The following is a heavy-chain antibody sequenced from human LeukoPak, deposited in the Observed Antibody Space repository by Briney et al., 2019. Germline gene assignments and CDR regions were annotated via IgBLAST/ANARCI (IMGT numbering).Heavy chain of an antibody. CDR1: GFTVSNNY. V-gene: IGHV3-66*01. CDR2: IFSGGST. CDR3: ARGGATRYCTNGVCHYFDY. J-gene: IGHJ4*02. Sequence: GGSLRLSCAASGFTVSNNYMSWVRQAPGKGLEWVSVIFSGGSTNYAGSVKGRLTISRDNSKNTLYLQMNSLRAEDTAVYYCARGGATRYCTNGVCHYFDYWGQGTLVTVSS. D-gene: IGHD2-8*01.